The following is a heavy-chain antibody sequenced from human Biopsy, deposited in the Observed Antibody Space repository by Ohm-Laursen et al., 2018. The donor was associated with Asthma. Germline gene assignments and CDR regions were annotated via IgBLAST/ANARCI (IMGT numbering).Heavy chain of an antibody. CDR1: RGTFSSNS. D-gene: IGHD2-2*01. CDR3: ARGPEYVRSSGALDY. Sequence: GSSVKVSCKASRGTFSSNSINWVRQAPGQGLEWMGRIIPIFGPTNYAQKFQGRVTISADDSTSTAYMELSSLSSEDTALYYCARGPEYVRSSGALDYWGQGTLVTVSS. J-gene: IGHJ4*02. V-gene: IGHV1-69*15. CDR2: IIPIFGPT.